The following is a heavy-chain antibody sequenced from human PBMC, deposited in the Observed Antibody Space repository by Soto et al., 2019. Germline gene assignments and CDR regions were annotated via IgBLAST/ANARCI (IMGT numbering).Heavy chain of an antibody. J-gene: IGHJ6*02. CDR2: IYYSGST. D-gene: IGHD6-13*01. V-gene: IGHV4-59*01. CDR3: ARNTGPAAAGIDYYGMDV. CDR1: GGSISSYY. Sequence: SETLSLTCTVSGGSISSYYWSWIRQPPGKGLEWIGYIYYSGSTNYNPSLKSRVTISVDTSKNQFSLKLSSVTAADTAVYYCARNTGPAAAGIDYYGMDVWGQGTTVTVSS.